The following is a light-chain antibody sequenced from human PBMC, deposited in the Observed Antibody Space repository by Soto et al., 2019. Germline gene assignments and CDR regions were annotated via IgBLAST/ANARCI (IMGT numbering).Light chain of an antibody. V-gene: IGKV3-15*01. Sequence: EIVLTQSPATLSVSPGERATLSCRASQSVSSKLAWYQQKPGQAPRLLFYGASTGATGIPARFSGSGSETEFTLSISSLQSEDFAVYYCQQYNNWPRTFGQGTKVEIK. CDR3: QQYNNWPRT. J-gene: IGKJ1*01. CDR1: QSVSSK. CDR2: GAS.